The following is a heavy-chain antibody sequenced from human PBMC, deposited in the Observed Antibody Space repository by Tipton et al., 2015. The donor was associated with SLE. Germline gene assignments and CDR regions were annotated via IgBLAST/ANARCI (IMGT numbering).Heavy chain of an antibody. CDR3: AKDSTVVTHWYFDL. CDR2: ISWNSGSI. CDR1: GFTFDDYA. D-gene: IGHD4-23*01. J-gene: IGHJ2*01. V-gene: IGHV3-9*01. Sequence: RSLRLSCAASGFTFDDYAMHWVRQAPGKGLEWVSGISWNSGSIGYADSVKGRFTISRDNAKNSLYLQMNSLRAEDTALYYCAKDSTVVTHWYFDLWGRGTLVTVPS.